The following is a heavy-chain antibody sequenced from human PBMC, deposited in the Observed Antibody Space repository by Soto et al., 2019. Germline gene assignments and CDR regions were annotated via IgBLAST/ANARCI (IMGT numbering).Heavy chain of an antibody. V-gene: IGHV4-31*03. Sequence: QVQLQESGPGLVKPSETLSLTCTLSGDPITSGGFYWTWIRQHPAKGLEWIGYIYYSGVTYYNPSLKSRATISVDTSQNQFSLNLSSVTAADTAMYYCARDLRGRRSGRFDPWGQGTLVTVSS. D-gene: IGHD3-10*01. CDR3: ARDLRGRRSGRFDP. CDR1: GDPITSGGFY. CDR2: IYYSGVT. J-gene: IGHJ5*02.